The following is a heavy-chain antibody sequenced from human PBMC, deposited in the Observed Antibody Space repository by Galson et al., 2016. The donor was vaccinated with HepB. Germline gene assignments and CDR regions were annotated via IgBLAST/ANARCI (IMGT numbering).Heavy chain of an antibody. D-gene: IGHD1-26*01. Sequence: SVKVSCKASGYTFTNKFMHWVRQAPGQGLEWMGIINPNDGTTSYSQKLEGRVTMTRDTSTSTVYVELSSLRSDDSAVYYCARDRAAYTTKYGLDVWGQGTTVTVSS. CDR2: INPNDGTT. V-gene: IGHV1-46*04. CDR3: ARDRAAYTTKYGLDV. CDR1: GYTFTNKF. J-gene: IGHJ6*02.